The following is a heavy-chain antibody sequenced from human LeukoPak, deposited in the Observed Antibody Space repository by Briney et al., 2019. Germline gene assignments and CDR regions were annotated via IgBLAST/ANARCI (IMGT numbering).Heavy chain of an antibody. D-gene: IGHD6-13*01. CDR3: ARSGGAAAGSDY. J-gene: IGHJ4*02. V-gene: IGHV1-46*01. CDR1: GYTFTSYY. CDR2: INPSGGST. Sequence: ASVKVSCKASGYTFTSYYMHWVRQAPGQGLERMGIINPSGGSTSYAQKFQGRVTMTRDMSTSTVYMELSSLRSEDTAVYYCARSGGAAAGSDYWGQGTLVTVSS.